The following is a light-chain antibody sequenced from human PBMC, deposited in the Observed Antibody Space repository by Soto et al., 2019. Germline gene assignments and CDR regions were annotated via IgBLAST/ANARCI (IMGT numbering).Light chain of an antibody. J-gene: IGKJ1*01. CDR2: GAS. V-gene: IGKV3-20*01. Sequence: EIVLTQSPGTLSLSPGERATLSCRASQSISNSYLAWYQQKPGQAPRLLIYGASSRATGIPDRFSGSGSVTDFTLTISRLEPEDFAVYFCQQYGISPRTFGQGTKVDIK. CDR3: QQYGISPRT. CDR1: QSISNSY.